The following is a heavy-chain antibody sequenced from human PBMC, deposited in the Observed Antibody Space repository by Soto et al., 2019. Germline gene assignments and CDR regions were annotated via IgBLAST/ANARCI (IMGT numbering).Heavy chain of an antibody. CDR1: GDSVSSNRAT. D-gene: IGHD6-19*01. Sequence: SHTLSLTCAISGDSVSSNRATSNWIRLSPSRGLEWLGRTYYRSKWYNDYAVSVKSRIIINPDTSKNQFSLQLNSMIPEDTAVYYCGKGSSGWLFDYWGQGTLVTVSS. V-gene: IGHV6-1*01. CDR3: GKGSSGWLFDY. CDR2: TYYRSKWYN. J-gene: IGHJ4*02.